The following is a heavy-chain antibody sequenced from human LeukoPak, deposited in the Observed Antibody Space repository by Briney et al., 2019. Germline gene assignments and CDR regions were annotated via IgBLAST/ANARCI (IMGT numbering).Heavy chain of an antibody. D-gene: IGHD2-15*01. CDR2: IRTSGST. CDR1: GGSSSSYY. Sequence: PSETLSLTCTVSGGSSSSYYWTWIRQPPGKGLEWIGCIRTSGSTDYNPSLKSRVTMSIDTSKNQFSLRLSSVTAADTAVYYCARPGQSSWWVYFNFWGQGTLVTVSS. CDR3: ARPGQSSWWVYFNF. V-gene: IGHV4-4*09. J-gene: IGHJ4*02.